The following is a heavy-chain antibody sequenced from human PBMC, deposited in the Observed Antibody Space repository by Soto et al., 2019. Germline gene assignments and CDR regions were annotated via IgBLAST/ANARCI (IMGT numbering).Heavy chain of an antibody. CDR3: ARVSTLGYCSGGSCYRIDS. CDR2: IYYSGNT. D-gene: IGHD2-15*01. J-gene: IGHJ4*02. V-gene: IGHV4-31*11. CDR1: GGSINSGGYY. Sequence: SETLSLTCAVSGGSINSGGYYWSWIRQHPWKGLEWIGCIYYSGNTYYNPSLKSRVTISVDTSMNQFSLKLSSVTAADTAVYYCARVSTLGYCSGGSCYRIDSWGQGXLVTVSS.